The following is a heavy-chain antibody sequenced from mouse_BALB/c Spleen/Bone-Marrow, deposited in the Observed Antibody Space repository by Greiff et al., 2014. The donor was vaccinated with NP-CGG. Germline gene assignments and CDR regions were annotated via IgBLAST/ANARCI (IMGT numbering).Heavy chain of an antibody. D-gene: IGHD2-3*01. Sequence: QVQLKESGPGLVAPSQSLSITFTVSGFSLTSYGVHWVRPPPGKGLEWLGVIWAGGSTNYNSALMSRLSISKDNSKSQVFLKMNSLQTDDTAMYYCARVYLWYFDVWGAGTTVTVSS. V-gene: IGHV2-9*02. CDR1: GFSLTSYG. CDR2: IWAGGST. J-gene: IGHJ1*01. CDR3: ARVYLWYFDV.